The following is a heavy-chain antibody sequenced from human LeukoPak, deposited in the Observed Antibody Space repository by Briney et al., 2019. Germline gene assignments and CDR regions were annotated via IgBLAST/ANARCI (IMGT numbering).Heavy chain of an antibody. Sequence: AGGTLRLSCAASGFTFSGFAMSWIRQAPGKGLEWVSAISGSGGNTYYADSVKGRFTISRDNSKNTLYLQMNSLRAEDTAVYYCAKDDGGSYYIYYYYMDVWGKGTTVTISS. V-gene: IGHV3-23*01. CDR3: AKDDGGSYYIYYYYMDV. J-gene: IGHJ6*03. CDR1: GFTFSGFA. CDR2: ISGSGGNT. D-gene: IGHD1-26*01.